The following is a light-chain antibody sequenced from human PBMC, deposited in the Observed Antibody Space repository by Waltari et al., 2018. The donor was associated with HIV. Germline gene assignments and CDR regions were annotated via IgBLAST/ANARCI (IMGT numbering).Light chain of an antibody. CDR3: QQSFSYPPT. CDR2: DAS. Sequence: DIQMTQSPSSLSASVGDSVTITCRASQTVNNKLNWYQQKPGEAPKVVIYDASTLESGVPSKFRGRGSRTEFTLTITSLQPDDFATYLCQQSFSYPPTFRPGTKVDI. V-gene: IGKV1-39*01. J-gene: IGKJ3*01. CDR1: QTVNNK.